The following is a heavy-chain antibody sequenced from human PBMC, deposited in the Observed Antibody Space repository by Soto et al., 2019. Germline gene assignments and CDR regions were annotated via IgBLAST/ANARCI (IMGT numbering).Heavy chain of an antibody. CDR2: ISWDGGIT. V-gene: IGHV3-43*01. CDR3: ANDNAQSYYYGTDV. Sequence: PWGSRRLSCAASGFTFDDYTMHWVRQAPGKGLEWVSLISWDGGITYYADSVKGRFTISRDNSKNSLYLQMNSLRTEDTALYYCANDNAQSYYYGTDVWRKGNTVTVSS. J-gene: IGHJ6*04. CDR1: GFTFDDYT.